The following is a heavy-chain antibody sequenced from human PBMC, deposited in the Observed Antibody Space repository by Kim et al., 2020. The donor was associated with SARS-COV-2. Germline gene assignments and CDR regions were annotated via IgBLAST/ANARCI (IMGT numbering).Heavy chain of an antibody. D-gene: IGHD4-4*01. V-gene: IGHV3-21*01. CDR2: ISSSSSYI. CDR3: ARAQLQSWVDAFDAFDI. J-gene: IGHJ3*02. Sequence: GGSLRLTCAASGFTFSSYSMNWVRQAPGKGLEWVSSISSSSSYIYYADSVKGRFTISRDNAKNSLYLQMNSLRAEDTAVYYCARAQLQSWVDAFDAFDIWGQGTMVTVSS. CDR1: GFTFSSYS.